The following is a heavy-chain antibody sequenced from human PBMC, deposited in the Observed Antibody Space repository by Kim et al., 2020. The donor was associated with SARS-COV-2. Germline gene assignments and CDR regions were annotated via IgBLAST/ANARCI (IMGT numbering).Heavy chain of an antibody. Sequence: SETLSLSCTVSGGSISNSFNYWGWIRQRPGKGLEWIGSVYHSGSTYDSPSLKSRVTVSVDTSKNQFSLKVTSVTAADTAVYFCARLPHDSSGYVDCWGQGTLVTVSS. J-gene: IGHJ4*02. CDR3: ARLPHDSSGYVDC. D-gene: IGHD3-22*01. CDR2: VYHSGST. CDR1: GGSISNSFNY. V-gene: IGHV4-39*01.